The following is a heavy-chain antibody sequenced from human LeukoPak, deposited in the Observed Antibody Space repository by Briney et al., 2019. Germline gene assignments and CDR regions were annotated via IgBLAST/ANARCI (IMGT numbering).Heavy chain of an antibody. J-gene: IGHJ4*02. V-gene: IGHV3-7*01. Sequence: GSLRLSCAASGFTFSSYWMSWVRQAPGKGLEWVANIKQDGSEKYYVDSVKGRFTISRDNAKNSLYLQMNSLRAEDTAVYYCARDCSSTSCYTYYFDYWGQGTLVTVSS. CDR3: ARDCSSTSCYTYYFDY. CDR1: GFTFSSYW. D-gene: IGHD2-2*02. CDR2: IKQDGSEK.